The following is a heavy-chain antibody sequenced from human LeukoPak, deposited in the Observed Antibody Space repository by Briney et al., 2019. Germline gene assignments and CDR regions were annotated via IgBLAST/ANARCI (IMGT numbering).Heavy chain of an antibody. V-gene: IGHV4-38-2*02. D-gene: IGHD3-22*01. CDR1: GYSISSGYY. CDR2: ICHSGST. CDR3: ARQPPDTASFDY. J-gene: IGHJ4*02. Sequence: SETLSLTCTVSGYSISSGYYWGWIRQPPGKGLEWIGSICHSGSTYYNPSLKSRVTISVDMSNNQLSLKLISVTAADTAVYYCARQPPDTASFDYWGQGILVTVSS.